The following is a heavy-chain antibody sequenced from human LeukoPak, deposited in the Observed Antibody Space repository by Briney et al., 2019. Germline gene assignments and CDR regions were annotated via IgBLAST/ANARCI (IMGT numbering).Heavy chain of an antibody. V-gene: IGHV1-69*01. J-gene: IGHJ4*02. CDR1: GGTFSSYA. Sequence: SVKVSCKASGGTFSSYAISWVRQAPGQGLEWMGGIIPIFGTANYAQKFQGRVTITADESTSTAYMELSSLRSEDTAVYYCARGGDYSGYDFDYWGQGTLVTVSS. D-gene: IGHD5-12*01. CDR2: IIPIFGTA. CDR3: ARGGDYSGYDFDY.